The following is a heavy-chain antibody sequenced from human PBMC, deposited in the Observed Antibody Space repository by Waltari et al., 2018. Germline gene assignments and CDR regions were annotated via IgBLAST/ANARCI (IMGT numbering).Heavy chain of an antibody. D-gene: IGHD5-12*01. CDR3: ATYIGASVGTAAFDV. V-gene: IGHV4-39*01. J-gene: IGHJ3*01. Sequence: QLQLQESGPGLVKPWETLSLTCSVSGGSITSSRHDWGWICNPPGQGLEWIGTISYTGATYSSPSLNSRVTVSRDTSKNQLSLTLGSVTASDTAVYYCATYIGASVGTAAFDVWGQGAMVTVSS. CDR2: ISYTGAT. CDR1: GGSITSSRHD.